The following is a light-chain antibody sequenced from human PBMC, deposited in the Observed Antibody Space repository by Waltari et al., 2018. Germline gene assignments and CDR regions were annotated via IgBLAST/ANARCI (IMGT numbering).Light chain of an antibody. J-gene: IGLJ2*01. CDR2: SVG. Sequence: QSALTQPPSVSVSPGQSITISFTGTSSDVGNSHCVSWYQQHPGKAPKLMISSVGKRPSGGSARFSGSKSGDMASLTISGLQPEDEAEYFCSSYAGSSKGVFGGGTKVTVL. CDR1: SSDVGNSHC. V-gene: IGLV2-23*02. CDR3: SSYAGSSKGV.